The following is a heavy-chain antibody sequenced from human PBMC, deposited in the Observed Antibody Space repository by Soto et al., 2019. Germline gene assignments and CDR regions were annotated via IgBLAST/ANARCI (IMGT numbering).Heavy chain of an antibody. V-gene: IGHV1-18*01. D-gene: IGHD3-22*01. J-gene: IGHJ6*02. CDR2: ISPYDDNT. CDR1: GYTFNSYG. CDR3: ARGGYYDSSGSRNYHYYGMDA. Sequence: QVQLVQSGTEVKKPGASVKVSCKASGYTFNSYGISWVRQAPGQGLEWMGWISPYDDNTNYAQNLQGRVTMTTDTSTRTAYMELRSLRSDGTAVYYCARGGYYDSSGSRNYHYYGMDAWGQGTTVTVS.